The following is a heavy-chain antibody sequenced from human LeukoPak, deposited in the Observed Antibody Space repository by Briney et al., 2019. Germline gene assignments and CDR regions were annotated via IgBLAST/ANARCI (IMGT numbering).Heavy chain of an antibody. CDR1: GFTFSSAA. CDR2: ITGDDDTT. J-gene: IGHJ4*02. Sequence: GGSLRLSCAASGFTFSSAAMTWAPRAPGKGRVGVQTITGDDDTTYYVDSVQGRFTISRDYSRNTVQLQMNSLRTEDTARYYCAKGPKLYSGYHPDSWGQGILVTVSS. D-gene: IGHD5-12*01. CDR3: AKGPKLYSGYHPDS. V-gene: IGHV3-23*01.